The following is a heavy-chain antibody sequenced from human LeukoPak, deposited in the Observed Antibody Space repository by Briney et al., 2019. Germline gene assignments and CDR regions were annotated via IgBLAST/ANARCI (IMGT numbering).Heavy chain of an antibody. CDR3: ARVKYSSSYNWFDP. CDR1: GFTFSSYG. D-gene: IGHD6-6*01. CDR2: IWYDGSNK. Sequence: GGSLRLSCAASGFTFSSYGMHWVRQAPGKGLEWVAVIWYDGSNKYYADSVKGRFTISRDNSKNTLYLQMNSLRAEDTAVYYCARVKYSSSYNWFDPWGQGTLVTVSS. V-gene: IGHV3-33*01. J-gene: IGHJ5*02.